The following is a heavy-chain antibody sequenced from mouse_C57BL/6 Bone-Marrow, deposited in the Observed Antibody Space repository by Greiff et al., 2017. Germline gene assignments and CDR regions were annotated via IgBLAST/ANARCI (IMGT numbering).Heavy chain of an antibody. CDR1: GFTFSSYG. Sequence: EVKLMESGGDLVKPGGSLKLSCAASGFTFSSYGMSWVRQTPDKRLEWVATISSGGSYTYYPDSVKGRFTISRDNAKNTLYLQMSSLKSEDTAIYYCARHYDYYAMDYWGQGTSVTVSS. J-gene: IGHJ4*01. CDR3: ARHYDYYAMDY. V-gene: IGHV5-6*01. CDR2: ISSGGSYT.